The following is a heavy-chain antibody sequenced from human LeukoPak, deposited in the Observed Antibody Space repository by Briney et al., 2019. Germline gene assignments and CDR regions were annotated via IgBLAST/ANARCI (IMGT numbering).Heavy chain of an antibody. Sequence: PGGSLRLSCAASGFTISSYWMHWVRQAPGKGLVRVSRINIDGSSTSYADSVKGRFTISRDNAKNTLYLQMNSLRAEDTAVYYCARAGANLRSSGYLYWGQGTLVTVSS. CDR2: INIDGSST. V-gene: IGHV3-74*01. CDR1: GFTISSYW. CDR3: ARAGANLRSSGYLY. J-gene: IGHJ4*02. D-gene: IGHD3-22*01.